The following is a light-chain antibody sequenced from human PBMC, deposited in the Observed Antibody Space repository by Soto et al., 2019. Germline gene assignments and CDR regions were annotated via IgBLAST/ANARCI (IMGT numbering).Light chain of an antibody. CDR1: QSVSSSY. V-gene: IGKV3-20*01. CDR2: GAS. J-gene: IGKJ2*01. CDR3: QQYGSSGMYT. Sequence: EIVLTQSPGTLSLSPGERATLSCRASQSVSSSYLAWYQQKPGQAPRLLIYGASSRATGIPDRFSGSGSGTDFTLTISRLEPEDFAVYYCQQYGSSGMYTFGQGTKL.